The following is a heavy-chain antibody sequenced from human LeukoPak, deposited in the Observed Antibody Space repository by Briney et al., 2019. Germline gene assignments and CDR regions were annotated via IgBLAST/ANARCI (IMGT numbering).Heavy chain of an antibody. V-gene: IGHV3-11*04. J-gene: IGHJ4*02. Sequence: PGGSLTLSCAASGFTFSDYYMNWIRQPPAQGLERVSYISSSASAIYYADSVKGRITISRDDAKNSLYLQMNSLRDEDTALYYCARGRGITIFGIPYSFDYWGQGTLVTVSS. CDR1: GFTFSDYY. D-gene: IGHD3-3*01. CDR3: ARGRGITIFGIPYSFDY. CDR2: ISSSASAI.